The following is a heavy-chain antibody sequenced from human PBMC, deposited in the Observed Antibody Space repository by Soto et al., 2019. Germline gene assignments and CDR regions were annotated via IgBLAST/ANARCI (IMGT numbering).Heavy chain of an antibody. D-gene: IGHD3-9*01. Sequence: GGSLRLSCAASGFTFSSYGMHWVRQAPGKGLEWVAVIWFDGSNKYYADSVKGRFTISRDNSKNTLYLQMNSLRAEDTAVYYCSRPDDVLTGYYYYYGMDVWGQGTTVTVSS. CDR3: SRPDDVLTGYYYYYGMDV. J-gene: IGHJ6*02. CDR1: GFTFSSYG. CDR2: IWFDGSNK. V-gene: IGHV3-33*01.